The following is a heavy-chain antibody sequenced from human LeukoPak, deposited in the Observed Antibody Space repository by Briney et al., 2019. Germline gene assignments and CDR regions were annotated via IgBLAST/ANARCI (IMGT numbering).Heavy chain of an antibody. CDR2: ICYSGST. Sequence: SETLSLTCTVSGGSISSSSYYWGWIRQPPGKGLEWIGSICYSGSTYYNPSLKSRVTISVDTSKNQFSLKLSSVTAADTAVYYCARGMGATTWFDPWGQGTLVTVSS. CDR3: ARGMGATTWFDP. D-gene: IGHD1-26*01. V-gene: IGHV4-39*07. CDR1: GGSISSSSYY. J-gene: IGHJ5*02.